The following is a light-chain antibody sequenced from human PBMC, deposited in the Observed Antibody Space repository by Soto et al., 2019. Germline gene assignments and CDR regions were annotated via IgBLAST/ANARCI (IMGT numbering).Light chain of an antibody. V-gene: IGKV3-20*01. CDR3: QQYGSSPVT. Sequence: EIVSTQSPGTLSLSPGERATLSCRASRSVSSSYLAWYQQKPGQAPRLLIYGASSRATGIPDRFSGSGSGTDFTLTISSLQPEDFAVYYCQQYGSSPVTFGKGTRLEIK. CDR1: RSVSSSY. J-gene: IGKJ5*01. CDR2: GAS.